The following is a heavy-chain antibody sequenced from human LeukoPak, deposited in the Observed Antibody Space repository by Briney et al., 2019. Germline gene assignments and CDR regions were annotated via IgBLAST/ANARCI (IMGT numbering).Heavy chain of an antibody. J-gene: IGHJ4*02. CDR1: GGSISSSSYY. Sequence: SETLSLTCTVSGGSISSSSYYWGWIRQPPGKGLEWIGSIYYSGSTYYNPSLKSRVTISVDTSKNQFSLKLSSVTAADTAVYYCARHGSGWLQDYYFDYWGQGTLVTVSS. CDR3: ARHGSGWLQDYYFDY. CDR2: IYYSGST. D-gene: IGHD5-24*01. V-gene: IGHV4-39*01.